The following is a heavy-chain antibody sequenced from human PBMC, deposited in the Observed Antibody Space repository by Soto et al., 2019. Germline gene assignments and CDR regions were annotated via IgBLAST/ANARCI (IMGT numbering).Heavy chain of an antibody. CDR2: ISYDGSNK. CDR3: ARDKSPYSSGWHNRHFDY. Sequence: QVQLVESGGGVVQPGRSLRLSCAASGFTFSSYAMHWVRQAPGKGLEWVAVISYDGSNKYYADSVKGRFTISRDNSKKKLYLQMTSMRDEDTAVYYWARDKSPYSSGWHNRHFDYWGQGTMVTVSS. D-gene: IGHD6-19*01. J-gene: IGHJ4*02. V-gene: IGHV3-30-3*01. CDR1: GFTFSSYA.